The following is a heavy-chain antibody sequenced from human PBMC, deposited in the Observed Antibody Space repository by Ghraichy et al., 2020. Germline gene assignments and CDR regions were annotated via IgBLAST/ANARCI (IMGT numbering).Heavy chain of an antibody. CDR1: GFTFSGYS. Sequence: GGSLRLSCVGSGFTFSGYSMNWVRQSPGKGLEWVSYITRSGRNIFYADSVKGRFTISRDNAQNSLYLQMNSLRDEDTAVYYCARGSRVVKFYYYDGMDVWGQGTTVTVSS. CDR3: ARGSRVVKFYYYDGMDV. CDR2: ITRSGRNI. V-gene: IGHV3-48*02. J-gene: IGHJ6*02. D-gene: IGHD4-23*01.